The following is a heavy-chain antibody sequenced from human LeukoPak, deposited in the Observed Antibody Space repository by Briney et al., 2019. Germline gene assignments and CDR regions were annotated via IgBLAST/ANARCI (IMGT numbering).Heavy chain of an antibody. J-gene: IGHJ5*02. CDR3: ARMGGSYWGREVNWFDP. D-gene: IGHD7-27*01. V-gene: IGHV3-7*01. CDR2: IKQDGSDK. CDR1: GFTFSTYW. Sequence: PGGSLRLSCAASGFTFSTYWMSWVRHAPGKRLEWVANIKQDGSDKYYVDSVKGRFTISRDNAQSSLYLQMDSLRPEDTALYYCARMGGSYWGREVNWFDPWGQGTLVTVSS.